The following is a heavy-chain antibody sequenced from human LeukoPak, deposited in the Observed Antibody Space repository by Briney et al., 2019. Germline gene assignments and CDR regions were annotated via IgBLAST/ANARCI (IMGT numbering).Heavy chain of an antibody. CDR1: GFRFGSHA. V-gene: IGHV3-33*01. CDR2: IWYDGSNK. Sequence: GGSLRLSCAASGFRFGSHAVHWVRQAPGKGLEWLAQIWYDGSNKYYVDSVKGRFTISRENAQNSLFLQMNSLRDGDTALYYCIRIRTREHQYGMDVWGQGTTVTVSS. CDR3: IRIRTREHQYGMDV. D-gene: IGHD1-26*01. J-gene: IGHJ6*02.